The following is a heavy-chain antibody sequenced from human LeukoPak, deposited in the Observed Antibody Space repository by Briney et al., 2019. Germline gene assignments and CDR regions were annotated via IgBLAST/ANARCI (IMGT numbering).Heavy chain of an antibody. Sequence: GGSLRLSCVASGFTFSNYWIHWVRQAPGKGLVWVSRTNNDGSSTTYADFVKGRFTSSRDNAKNTLYLQMDSLRAEDTAVYYCAKDRGVGRYFDYWGQGTLVTVSS. V-gene: IGHV3-74*01. D-gene: IGHD3-10*01. CDR1: GFTFSNYW. CDR2: TNNDGSST. J-gene: IGHJ4*02. CDR3: AKDRGVGRYFDY.